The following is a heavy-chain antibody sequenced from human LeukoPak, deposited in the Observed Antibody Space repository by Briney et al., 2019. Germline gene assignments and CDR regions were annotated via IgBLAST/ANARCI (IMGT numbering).Heavy chain of an antibody. CDR3: ARAVITGTTWFDP. Sequence: ASVKVSCKASGYTFTNFGISWVRQAPGQGLEWMGIINPSGGSTSYAQKFQGRVTMTRDTSTSTVYMELSSLRSEDTAVYYCARAVITGTTWFDPWGQGTLVTVSS. CDR2: INPSGGST. V-gene: IGHV1-46*01. D-gene: IGHD1-7*01. J-gene: IGHJ5*02. CDR1: GYTFTNFG.